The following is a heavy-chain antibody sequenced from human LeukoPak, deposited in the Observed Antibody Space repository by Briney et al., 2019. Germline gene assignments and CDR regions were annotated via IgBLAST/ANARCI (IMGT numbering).Heavy chain of an antibody. CDR2: ISYDGSNK. CDR1: GFTFSSYG. D-gene: IGHD3-10*01. CDR3: AKDRDGPGSYIDY. V-gene: IGHV3-30*18. Sequence: GRSLRLSCAASGFTFSSYGMHWVRQAPGKGLEXXAVISYDGSNKYYADSVKGRFTISRDNSKNTLYLQMNSLRAEDTAVYYCAKDRDGPGSYIDYWGQGTLVTVSS. J-gene: IGHJ4*02.